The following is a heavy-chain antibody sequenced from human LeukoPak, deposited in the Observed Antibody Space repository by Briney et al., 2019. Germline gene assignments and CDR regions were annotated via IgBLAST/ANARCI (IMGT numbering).Heavy chain of an antibody. Sequence: PSETLSLTCTVSGGSIGSSYYYWGWIRQPPGRGLKWIGSIYYSGSTYYNPSLKSRVTISEDTSKNQFSLKLNSVTAADTAVYYCARHRIAARGSFDYWGQGTLVTVSS. CDR1: GGSIGSSYYY. CDR2: IYYSGST. V-gene: IGHV4-39*01. CDR3: ARHRIAARGSFDY. J-gene: IGHJ4*02. D-gene: IGHD6-6*01.